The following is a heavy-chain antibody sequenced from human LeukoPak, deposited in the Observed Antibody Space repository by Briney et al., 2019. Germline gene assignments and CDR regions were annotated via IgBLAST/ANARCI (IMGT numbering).Heavy chain of an antibody. J-gene: IGHJ3*02. CDR3: AKDPRMAVAGYDAFDI. CDR1: GFTFSSYA. V-gene: IGHV3-23*01. D-gene: IGHD6-19*01. CDR2: FSGSGGST. Sequence: GGSLRLSCAASGFTFSSYAMSWVRQAPGKGLEWVSAFSGSGGSTYYADSVKGRFTISRDNSKNTLYLQMNSLRAEDTAVYYCAKDPRMAVAGYDAFDIWGQGTMVTVSS.